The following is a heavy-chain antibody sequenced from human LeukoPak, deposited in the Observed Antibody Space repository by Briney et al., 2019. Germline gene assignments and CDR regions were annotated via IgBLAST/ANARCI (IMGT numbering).Heavy chain of an antibody. CDR3: ARYYGSGHFDY. V-gene: IGHV1-2*02. J-gene: IGHJ4*02. Sequence: ASVKVSCKSSGYTFTAYYMHWVRQAPGQGLEWMGWINPNSGGTNYAQKFQGRVTMTRDTSISTAYMELSRLRSDDTAVYYCARYYGSGHFDYWGQGTLVTVSS. D-gene: IGHD3-10*01. CDR1: GYTFTAYY. CDR2: INPNSGGT.